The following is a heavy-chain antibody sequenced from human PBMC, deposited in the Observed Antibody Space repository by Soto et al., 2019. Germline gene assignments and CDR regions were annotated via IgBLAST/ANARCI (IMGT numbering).Heavy chain of an antibody. J-gene: IGHJ3*02. V-gene: IGHV3-33*01. D-gene: IGHD6-13*01. Sequence: QVQLVESGGGVVQPGRSLRLSCAASGFTFSSYGMHWVRQAPGKGLEWVAVIWYDGSNKYYADSVKGRFTISRDNSKNTLYLQMNSLRAEDTAVYYCARGGSSSWYNPFDIWGQGTMVTVSS. CDR3: ARGGSSSWYNPFDI. CDR1: GFTFSSYG. CDR2: IWYDGSNK.